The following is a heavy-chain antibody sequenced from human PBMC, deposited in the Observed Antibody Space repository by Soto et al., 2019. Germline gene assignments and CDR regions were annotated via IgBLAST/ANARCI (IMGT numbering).Heavy chain of an antibody. Sequence: QLQLQESGPGLVKPSETLSLTCSVSGDSINSDNYYWGWIRQPPGKGLEWIGSIYYRGNTYYNQSLNTRFRISLDNSMSQYSLKLKAVTAADSAVYFCARLEGLATISYYFDYWGQGTLVTVSS. V-gene: IGHV4-39*01. CDR3: ARLEGLATISYYFDY. D-gene: IGHD3-9*01. J-gene: IGHJ4*02. CDR1: GDSINSDNYY. CDR2: IYYRGNT.